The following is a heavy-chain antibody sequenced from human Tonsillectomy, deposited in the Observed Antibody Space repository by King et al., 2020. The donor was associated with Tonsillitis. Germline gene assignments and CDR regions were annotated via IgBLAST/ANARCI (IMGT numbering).Heavy chain of an antibody. CDR1: GFTLDDST. CDR3: ARIYRGMDV. V-gene: IGHV3-9*01. Sequence: VQLVQSGGGLVQPGRSLRLSCVASGFTLDDSTMHWVRQVPGKGLEWVSGISWKSDSIGYADSVKGRVTISRDSAKNSLYLQMNSLRVEDTALYYCARIYRGMDVWGQGTTVTVSS. CDR2: ISWKSDSI. D-gene: IGHD2-15*01. J-gene: IGHJ6*02.